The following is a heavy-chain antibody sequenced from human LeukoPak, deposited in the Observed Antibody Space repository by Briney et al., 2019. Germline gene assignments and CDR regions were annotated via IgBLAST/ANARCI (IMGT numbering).Heavy chain of an antibody. Sequence: SETLSLTCAVYGGSFSGYYWSWIRQPPGKGLEWIGEINHSGSTNYNPSLKSRVTISVDTSKNQFSLKLSSVTAADTAVYYCARRGKGNSSGYYLGTWGQGTLVTVSS. CDR3: ARRGKGNSSGYYLGT. J-gene: IGHJ5*02. V-gene: IGHV4-34*01. CDR1: GGSFSGYY. D-gene: IGHD3-22*01. CDR2: INHSGST.